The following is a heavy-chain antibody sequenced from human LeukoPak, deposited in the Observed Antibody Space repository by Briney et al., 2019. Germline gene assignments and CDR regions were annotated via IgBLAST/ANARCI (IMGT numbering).Heavy chain of an antibody. J-gene: IGHJ4*02. CDR2: MYLSGTT. V-gene: IGHV4-4*02. CDR3: AGLVGRYSSGLYYYYFDY. CDR1: GGSISSNNW. D-gene: IGHD3-22*01. Sequence: PSGTLSLTCAVSGGSISSNNWWGWVRQPPGKGLEWIGEMYLSGTTHTNPSVKSRVTISIDKSKNQFFLNLSSVTAADTAVYYCAGLVGRYSSGLYYYYFDYWGQGTLVTVSS.